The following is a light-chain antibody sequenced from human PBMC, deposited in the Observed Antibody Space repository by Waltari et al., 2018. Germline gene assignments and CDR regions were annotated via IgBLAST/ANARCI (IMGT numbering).Light chain of an antibody. Sequence: QSALTQPASVSGSPGQSITISCTGSSNDLGTYNLVSWYQQHPGKAPKLMIYEGTERPPGVSNPFSGSKSGNTASLTISGLQAEDEADYYCCSYAGSTTFLYVFGTGTKVTVL. CDR3: CSYAGSTTFLYV. V-gene: IGLV2-23*01. CDR2: EGT. CDR1: SNDLGTYNL. J-gene: IGLJ1*01.